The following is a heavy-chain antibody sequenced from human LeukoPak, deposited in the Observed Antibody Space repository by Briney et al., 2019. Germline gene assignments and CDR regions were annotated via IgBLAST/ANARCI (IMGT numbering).Heavy chain of an antibody. CDR2: IYYSGST. CDR3: ARHGTAGRPQLLWFGEFDY. D-gene: IGHD3-10*01. V-gene: IGHV4-59*08. CDR1: GGSISSYY. J-gene: IGHJ4*02. Sequence: SETLSLTCTVSGGSISSYYWSWIRQPPGKGLEWIGYIYYSGSTNYNPSLKSRVTISVDTSKNQFSLKLSSVTAADTAVYYCARHGTAGRPQLLWFGEFDYWGQGTLVTVSS.